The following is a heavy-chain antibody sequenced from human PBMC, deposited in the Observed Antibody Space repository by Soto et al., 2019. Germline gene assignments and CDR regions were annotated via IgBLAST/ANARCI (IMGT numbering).Heavy chain of an antibody. J-gene: IGHJ4*02. CDR3: ARPTDISSWCLVDF. D-gene: IGHD2-8*02. CDR2: ISFSGDYI. CDR1: GFTFGHVG. Sequence: EVQLVESGGGLVKPGESLRLSCAASGFTFGHVGMTWVRQAPGKGLEWVAFISFSGDYIYYADSVTGRFTISRANAGNSLYLQMNSLRVEDTAVYYCARPTDISSWCLVDFWGLGTLVTVSS. V-gene: IGHV3-21*01.